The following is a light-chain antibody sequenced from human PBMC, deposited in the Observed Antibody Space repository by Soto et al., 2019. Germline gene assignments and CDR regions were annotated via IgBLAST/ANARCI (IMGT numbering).Light chain of an antibody. CDR3: SSYAGSDNYV. CDR2: EVS. J-gene: IGLJ1*01. Sequence: QSVLAQPLSASGSPGQSVTISCNGTSSDVGGYNFVSWYQQYPGKAPKLMIYEVSKRPSGVPDRFSGSKSGNTASLTVSGLQAEDEADYYCSSYAGSDNYVFGTGTKVTVL. CDR1: SSDVGGYNF. V-gene: IGLV2-8*01.